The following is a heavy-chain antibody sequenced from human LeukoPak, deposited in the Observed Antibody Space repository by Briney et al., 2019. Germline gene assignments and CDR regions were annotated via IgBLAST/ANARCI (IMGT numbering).Heavy chain of an antibody. Sequence: ASVKVSCRASGYTFTSYGISWVRQAPGQGLEWMGWISAYNGNTNYAQKLQGRVTMTTDTPTSTAYMELRSLRSDDTAVYYCARAFARDIVVVPAAHLDYWGQGTLVTVSS. D-gene: IGHD2-2*01. CDR2: ISAYNGNT. J-gene: IGHJ4*02. CDR1: GYTFTSYG. V-gene: IGHV1-18*01. CDR3: ARAFARDIVVVPAAHLDY.